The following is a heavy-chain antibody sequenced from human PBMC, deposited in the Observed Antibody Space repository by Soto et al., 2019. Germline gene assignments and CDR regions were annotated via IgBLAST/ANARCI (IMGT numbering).Heavy chain of an antibody. V-gene: IGHV3-64*01. CDR2: ISSNGGST. Sequence: EVQLVESGGGLVQPGGSLRLSWAASGFTFSSYAMHWVRQAPGKGLEYVSAISSNGGSTYYANSVKGRFTISRDNSKNTLYLQMGSLRAEDTAVYYCARWPGYYFDYWGQGTLVTVSS. CDR3: ARWPGYYFDY. CDR1: GFTFSSYA. J-gene: IGHJ4*02.